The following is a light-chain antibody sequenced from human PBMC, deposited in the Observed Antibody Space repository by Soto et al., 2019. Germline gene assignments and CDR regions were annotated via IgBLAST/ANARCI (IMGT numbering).Light chain of an antibody. CDR2: WAS. J-gene: IGKJ5*01. V-gene: IGKV4-1*01. CDR1: QPVLRSSNNKNH. CDR3: QQSYDVPVP. Sequence: DIVMTQSPDSLTVSLGERATINCKASQPVLRSSNNKNHLAWYQQKPTQSPKMLISWASTRESGVPDRFSGSGSGTEFTLTISSRQAEDAAVYYCQQSYDVPVPFGQGTRLQI.